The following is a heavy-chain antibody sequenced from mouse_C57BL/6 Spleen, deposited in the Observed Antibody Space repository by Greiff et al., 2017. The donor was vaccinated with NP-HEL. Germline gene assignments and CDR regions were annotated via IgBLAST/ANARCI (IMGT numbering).Heavy chain of an antibody. CDR3: ASAYYGSSFDY. D-gene: IGHD1-1*01. V-gene: IGHV1-52*01. Sequence: VQLQQSGAELVRPGSSVKLSCKASGYTFTSYWMHWVKQRPIQGLEWIGNIDPSDSETHYNQKFKDKATLTVDKSSSTAYMQLSSLTSEDSAVYYCASAYYGSSFDYWGQGTTLTVSS. J-gene: IGHJ2*01. CDR1: GYTFTSYW. CDR2: IDPSDSET.